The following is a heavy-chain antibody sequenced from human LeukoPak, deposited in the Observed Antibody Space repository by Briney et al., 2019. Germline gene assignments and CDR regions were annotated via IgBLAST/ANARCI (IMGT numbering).Heavy chain of an antibody. V-gene: IGHV4-39*01. CDR3: ARYYDFWGGYYSDAFDI. CDR2: IYYSGST. CDR1: GGSISSSSYY. D-gene: IGHD3-3*01. Sequence: PSETLSLXCTVSGGSISSSSYYWGWIRQPPGKGLEWIGSIYYSGSTYYNPSLKSRVTISVDTSKNQFSLKLSSVTAADTAVYYSARYYDFWGGYYSDAFDIWGQGTMVTVSS. J-gene: IGHJ3*02.